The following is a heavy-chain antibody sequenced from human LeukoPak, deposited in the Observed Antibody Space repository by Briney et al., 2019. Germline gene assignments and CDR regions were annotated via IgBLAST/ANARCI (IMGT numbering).Heavy chain of an antibody. CDR1: GGSISSSSYY. Sequence: SETLSLTCTVSGGSISSSSYYWGWIRQPPGKGLEWIGSIYYSGSTYYNPSLKSRVTISVDTSKNQFSLKLSSVTAADTAVYYCARHWSSLFGESNWFDPWGQGTMVTVSS. CDR3: ARHWSSLFGESNWFDP. V-gene: IGHV4-39*01. CDR2: IYYSGST. D-gene: IGHD3-10*01. J-gene: IGHJ3*01.